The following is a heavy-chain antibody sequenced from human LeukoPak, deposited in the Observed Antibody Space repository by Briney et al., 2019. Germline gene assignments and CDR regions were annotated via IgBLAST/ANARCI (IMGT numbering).Heavy chain of an antibody. V-gene: IGHV4-34*01. CDR2: INHSGST. CDR3: TNLRDAFDI. Sequence: SETLSLTCAVYGGSFSGYYWSWIRQPPGKGLEWIGEINHSGSTNYNPSLKSRVTISVDTSKNQFSLKLSSVTAADTAVYYCTNLRDAFDIWGQGTMVTVSS. J-gene: IGHJ3*02. CDR1: GGSFSGYY.